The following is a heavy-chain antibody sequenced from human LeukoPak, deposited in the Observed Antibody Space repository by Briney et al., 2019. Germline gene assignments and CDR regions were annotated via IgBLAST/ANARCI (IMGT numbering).Heavy chain of an antibody. Sequence: GGSLRLSCSTSGFTFSTYPMHWVRQAPGKGLEYVSAINSNGGSTYYADSVKGRFTISRGNSENTLYLQMSSLRAEDTAVYYCVRSSGYYDPWGQGTLVTVSS. CDR1: GFTFSTYP. CDR3: VRSSGYYDP. D-gene: IGHD6-19*01. J-gene: IGHJ5*02. CDR2: INSNGGST. V-gene: IGHV3-64D*09.